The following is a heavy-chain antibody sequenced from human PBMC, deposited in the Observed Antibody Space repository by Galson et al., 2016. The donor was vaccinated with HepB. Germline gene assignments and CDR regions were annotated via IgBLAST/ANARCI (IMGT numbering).Heavy chain of an antibody. CDR1: GFSLRTHGMR. V-gene: IGHV2-70*04. D-gene: IGHD3-16*02. CDR2: IGWDDDK. J-gene: IGHJ4*02. CDR3: ARGGYLGVEYVGGGSRPVYYVGY. Sequence: PALVKPTQTLTLTCTFSGFSLRTHGMRVSWVRQPPGKALEWLARIGWDDDKIYSTSLKTRLTISKDTSKNQVVLTMTNMDPVDTATYFCARGGYLGVEYVGGGSRPVYYVGYWGQRALVTVAS.